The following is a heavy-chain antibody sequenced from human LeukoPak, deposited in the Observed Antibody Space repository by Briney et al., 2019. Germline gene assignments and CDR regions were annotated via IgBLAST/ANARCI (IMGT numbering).Heavy chain of an antibody. V-gene: IGHV4-61*02. CDR2: IYTSGST. CDR3: ARGRGSRDYYDSSGYPPNYYFDY. CDR1: GGSISSGSYY. J-gene: IGHJ4*02. Sequence: PSETLSLTCTVSGGSISSGSYYWSWIRQPAGKGLEWIGRIYTSGSTNYNPSLKSRVTISVDTSKNQFSLKLSSVTAADTAVYYCARGRGSRDYYDSSGYPPNYYFDYWGQGTLVTVSS. D-gene: IGHD3-22*01.